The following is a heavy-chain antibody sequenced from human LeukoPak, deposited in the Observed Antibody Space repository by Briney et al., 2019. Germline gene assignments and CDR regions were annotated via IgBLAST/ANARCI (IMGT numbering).Heavy chain of an antibody. J-gene: IGHJ1*01. CDR1: GFTFSSYA. CDR3: AKEGWEWFGELPT. Sequence: GGSLRLSCAASGFTFSSYAMHGVRQAPGKGLEGVSAISGSGGSTYYADSVKGRFTISRDNSKNTLYLQMNSLRAEDTAVYYCAKEGWEWFGELPTWGQGTLVTVSS. V-gene: IGHV3-23*01. CDR2: ISGSGGST. D-gene: IGHD3-10*01.